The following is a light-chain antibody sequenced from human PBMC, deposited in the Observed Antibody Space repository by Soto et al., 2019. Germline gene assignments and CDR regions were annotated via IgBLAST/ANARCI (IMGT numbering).Light chain of an antibody. CDR3: QQYNNWPPT. Sequence: EIVMTQSPATLSVSPGERATLSCRASQSVSSNLDWYQQKPGQAPRLLIYGASTRATGIPARFSGSGSGTEITLTISSLQSKDFVVYYCQQYNNWPPTFGQGTKVQIK. CDR2: GAS. J-gene: IGKJ1*01. CDR1: QSVSSN. V-gene: IGKV3-15*01.